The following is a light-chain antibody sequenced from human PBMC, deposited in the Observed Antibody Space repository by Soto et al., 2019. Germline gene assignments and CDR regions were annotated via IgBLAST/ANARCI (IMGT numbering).Light chain of an antibody. V-gene: IGKV1-5*03. CDR3: QHYNSYSEA. CDR2: KAS. Sequence: DIQMTQSPSTLSGSVGDRVTITCRASQTISSWLAWYQQKPGKAPKLLIYKASTLKSGVPSRFSGSGSGTEFTLTISSLQLEDFATYYCQHYNSYSEAFGQGTKVERK. CDR1: QTISSW. J-gene: IGKJ1*01.